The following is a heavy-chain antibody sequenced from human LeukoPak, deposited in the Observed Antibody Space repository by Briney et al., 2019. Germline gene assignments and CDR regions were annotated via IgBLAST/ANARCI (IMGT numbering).Heavy chain of an antibody. Sequence: SETLSLTCTVSGGSISSYYWSWIRQPPGKGLGWIGYIYYSGSTNYNPSLKSRVTISVDTSKNQFSLKLSSVTAADTAVYYCARYYSNYDAYYYYMDVWGKGTTVTVSS. CDR1: GGSISSYY. CDR3: ARYYSNYDAYYYYMDV. D-gene: IGHD4-11*01. V-gene: IGHV4-59*01. CDR2: IYYSGST. J-gene: IGHJ6*03.